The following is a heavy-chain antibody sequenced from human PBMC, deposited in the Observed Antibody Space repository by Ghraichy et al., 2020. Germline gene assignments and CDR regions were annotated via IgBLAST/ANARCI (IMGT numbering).Heavy chain of an antibody. CDR1: GFTFSTYP. V-gene: IGHV3-30*04. Sequence: GGSLRLSCAASGFTFSTYPMHWVRQAPGKGLEWVAVISYDGSNKNHADSVKGRFSISRDNSKNTLYLQINRPAAEDTAVYYCARNPVGAMILDVIHTGAGADDIWREGTMVTVSS. D-gene: IGHD3-22*01. CDR2: ISYDGSNK. J-gene: IGHJ3*02. CDR3: ARNPVGAMILDVIHTGAGADDI.